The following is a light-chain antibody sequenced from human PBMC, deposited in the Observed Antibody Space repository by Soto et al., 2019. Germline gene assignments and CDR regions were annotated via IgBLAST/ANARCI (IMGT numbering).Light chain of an antibody. CDR2: DVT. CDR3: SSYTTSINLAGV. Sequence: QSALTQPASVSGSPGQSITISCTGTSSDVGGYNRVSWYQQHPGKAPKLMIYDVTIRPSGVSNRFSGSKSGNTASLTISGLEAAEEAEYYCSSYTTSINLAGVFGTGTKVTVL. V-gene: IGLV2-14*01. J-gene: IGLJ1*01. CDR1: SSDVGGYNR.